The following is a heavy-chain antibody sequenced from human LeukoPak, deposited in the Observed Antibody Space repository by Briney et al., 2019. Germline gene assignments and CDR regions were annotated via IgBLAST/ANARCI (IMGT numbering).Heavy chain of an antibody. D-gene: IGHD3-22*01. CDR1: GGSFSGYY. V-gene: IGHV4-59*10. CDR3: AISSGYYYEVDH. J-gene: IGHJ4*02. CDR2: IYTSGST. Sequence: PSETLSLTCAVYGGSFSGYYWSWIRQPAGKGLEWIGRIYTSGSTNYNPSLKSRVTISVDTSKNQFSLKLSSVTAADTAVYYCAISSGYYYEVDHWGQGTLVTVSS.